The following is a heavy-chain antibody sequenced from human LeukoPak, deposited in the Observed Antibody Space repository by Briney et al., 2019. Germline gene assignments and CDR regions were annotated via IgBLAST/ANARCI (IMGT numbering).Heavy chain of an antibody. V-gene: IGHV3-30*02. CDR3: AKDRGTYGEYVNYYDYMDV. CDR1: VYTFKTYV. CDR2: IPDVGVEK. Sequence: SGGSLRLSCAPSVYTFKTYVLYWVPDAPDKGLGWVAYIPDVGVEKYYTHSVRGRVTISRDNSKNTLYLQMNSLRAEDTAVYYSAKDRGTYGEYVNYYDYMDVWGKGTTVTVSS. J-gene: IGHJ6*03. D-gene: IGHD4-17*01.